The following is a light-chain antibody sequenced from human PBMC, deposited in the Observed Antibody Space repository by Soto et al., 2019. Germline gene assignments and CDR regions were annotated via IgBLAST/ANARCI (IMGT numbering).Light chain of an antibody. CDR1: QSVTSSF. J-gene: IGKJ4*01. CDR2: GAS. Sequence: EVVLTQSPGTMSVSPGESATLSCRASQSVTSSFLVWYQQKPGQAPRLLMYGASTRATGIPDRFRGGESGTDFTLTITRLEAEDSAVYYCQLYGTSPPVTFGGGTKVEIK. CDR3: QLYGTSPPVT. V-gene: IGKV3-20*01.